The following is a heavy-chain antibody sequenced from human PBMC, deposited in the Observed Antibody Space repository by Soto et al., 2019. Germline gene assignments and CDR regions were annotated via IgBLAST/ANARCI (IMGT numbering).Heavy chain of an antibody. CDR2: TGSGTGPG. J-gene: IGHJ4*02. CDR1: VGILSTNP. CDR3: ARRDSGGFYRFFDY. Sequence: SVKVSCKASVGILSTNPISWVRQAPGQGLEWMGGTGSGTGPGNHAQKFQGRLTVTADKSTSTVYMGLTNLSSEDTAVYYCARRDSGGFYRFFDYWGQGTLVTVSS. V-gene: IGHV1-69*06. D-gene: IGHD2-15*01.